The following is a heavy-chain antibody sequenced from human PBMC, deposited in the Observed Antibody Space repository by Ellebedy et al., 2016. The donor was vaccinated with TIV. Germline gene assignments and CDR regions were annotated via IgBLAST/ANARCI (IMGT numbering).Heavy chain of an antibody. Sequence: SGPTLVKPTQTLTLTCTFSGFSLSTYGVGVGWIRQPPGKALEWLALIYWSDDKRYSPSLETRLTITKDTSKNQVVLTMTNMDPVDTATYYCAHRRGRLGIIGDRPFDYWGQGTLVTVSS. CDR3: AHRRGRLGIIGDRPFDY. CDR1: GFSLSTYGVG. J-gene: IGHJ4*02. CDR2: IYWSDDK. D-gene: IGHD7-27*01. V-gene: IGHV2-5*01.